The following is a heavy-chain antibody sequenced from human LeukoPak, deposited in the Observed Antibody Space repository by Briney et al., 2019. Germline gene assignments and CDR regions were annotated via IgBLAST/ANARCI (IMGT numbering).Heavy chain of an antibody. V-gene: IGHV4-61*02. Sequence: PSETLSLTCTVSGGSISSSNYYWNWIRQPAGKGLEWIGRIYTSGSTNYNPSLKSRVTISVDTSKNQISLKLSSVTAADTALYYCARGLWFGDENPPYFDYWGQGTLVTVSS. CDR1: GGSISSSNYY. D-gene: IGHD3-10*01. CDR2: IYTSGST. J-gene: IGHJ4*02. CDR3: ARGLWFGDENPPYFDY.